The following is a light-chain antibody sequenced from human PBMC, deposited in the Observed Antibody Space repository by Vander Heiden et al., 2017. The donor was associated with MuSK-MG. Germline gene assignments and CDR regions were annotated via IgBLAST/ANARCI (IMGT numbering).Light chain of an antibody. V-gene: IGLV8-61*01. Sequence: VVTQEPSFSVSPGGTVTLTSGLTPGSVSTSHSPSWYQQTPGQAPRTLIYSTNSRGSGVPDRFSGAILGNKAALTITGAQADDESDYYCVLYMGSGISVFGGGTKLTVL. J-gene: IGLJ3*02. CDR3: VLYMGSGISV. CDR1: PGSVSTSHS. CDR2: STN.